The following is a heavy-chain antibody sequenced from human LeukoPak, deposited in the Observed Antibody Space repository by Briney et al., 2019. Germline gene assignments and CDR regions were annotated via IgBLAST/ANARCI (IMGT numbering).Heavy chain of an antibody. J-gene: IGHJ6*03. V-gene: IGHV3-23*01. Sequence: GGSLRLSCAASGFTFSSYAMSWVRQAPGKGLEWVSAISGSGGRTFYADSVKGRFTMSRDNSENTLYLQMNSLRAEDTAVYYCARDQQYQLLSYYYYYMDVWGKGTTVTVSS. D-gene: IGHD2-2*01. CDR3: ARDQQYQLLSYYYYYMDV. CDR1: GFTFSSYA. CDR2: ISGSGGRT.